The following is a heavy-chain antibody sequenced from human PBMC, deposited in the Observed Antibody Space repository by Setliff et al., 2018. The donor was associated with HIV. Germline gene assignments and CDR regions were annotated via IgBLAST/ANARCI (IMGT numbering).Heavy chain of an antibody. V-gene: IGHV4-38-2*02. CDR3: ARENGWLFGWFDP. Sequence: SETLSLTCAVSGLSISSRYYWGWIRQSPGKGLEWIGNIYHTGRTSHSGSTYYNPSVASRITISGDTSKNQFSLKLTSVTAADTAIYYCARENGWLFGWFDPWGQGTPVTVSS. J-gene: IGHJ5*02. D-gene: IGHD3-22*01. CDR2: IYHTGRT. CDR1: GLSISSRYY.